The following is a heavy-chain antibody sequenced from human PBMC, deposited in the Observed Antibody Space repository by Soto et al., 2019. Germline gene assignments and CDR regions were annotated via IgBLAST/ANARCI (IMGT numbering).Heavy chain of an antibody. CDR3: ARRGACSSTSCPRLYYYYMDV. D-gene: IGHD2-2*01. V-gene: IGHV4-59*08. CDR2: IYYSGST. J-gene: IGHJ6*03. Sequence: SETLSLTCTVSGGSISSYYWSWIRQPPGKGLEWIGYIYYSGSTNYNPSLKSRVTISVDTSKNQFSLKLSSVTAADTAVYYCARRGACSSTSCPRLYYYYMDVWGKGTTVTVSS. CDR1: GGSISSYY.